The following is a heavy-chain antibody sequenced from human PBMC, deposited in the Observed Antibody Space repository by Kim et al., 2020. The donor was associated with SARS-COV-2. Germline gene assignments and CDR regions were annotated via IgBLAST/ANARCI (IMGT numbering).Heavy chain of an antibody. D-gene: IGHD3-3*01. Sequence: ASVKVSCKVSGYTLTELSMHWVRQAPGKGLEWMGGFDPEDVETIYAQKFQGRVTMTEDTSTDTAYMELSSLRSEDTAVYYCATVFAIFGVVTRFDSWGQGTLVTVSS. CDR2: FDPEDVET. V-gene: IGHV1-24*01. CDR3: ATVFAIFGVVTRFDS. CDR1: GYTLTELS. J-gene: IGHJ4*02.